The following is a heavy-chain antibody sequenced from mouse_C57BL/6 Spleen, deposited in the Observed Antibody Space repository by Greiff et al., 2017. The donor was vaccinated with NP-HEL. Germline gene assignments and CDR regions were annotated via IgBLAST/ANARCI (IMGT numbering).Heavy chain of an antibody. V-gene: IGHV5-17*01. Sequence: EVQLVESGGGLVKPGGSLKLSCAASGFTFRDYGMHWVRQAPEKGLEWVAYISSGSSTIYYADTVKGRFTISRDNAKNTLFLQMTSLRAEDTAMYYCARGDGTDYWGQGTTLTVSS. J-gene: IGHJ2*01. CDR2: ISSGSSTI. D-gene: IGHD2-3*01. CDR1: GFTFRDYG. CDR3: ARGDGTDY.